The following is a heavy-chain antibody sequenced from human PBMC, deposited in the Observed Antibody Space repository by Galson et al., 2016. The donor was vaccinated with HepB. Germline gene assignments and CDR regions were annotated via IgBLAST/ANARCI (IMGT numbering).Heavy chain of an antibody. J-gene: IGHJ6*02. D-gene: IGHD3-22*01. CDR1: GYTFTGYY. V-gene: IGHV1-2*04. CDR3: ATEAQIIAGLSGFDL. CDR2: INPNSGGT. Sequence: SVKVSCKASGYTFTGYYLHWVRQAPGQGLEWMGWINPNSGGTAYAQKFQGWVTMTRDTSISTAYMELSRLRPDDTAVYFCATEAQIIAGLSGFDLWGQGTAVAVS.